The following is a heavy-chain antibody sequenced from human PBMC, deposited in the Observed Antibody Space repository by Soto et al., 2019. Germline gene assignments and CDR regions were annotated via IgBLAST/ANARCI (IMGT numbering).Heavy chain of an antibody. CDR3: ARDKAGGYCSGGSCYKYYYYGMDV. CDR1: GGSISSYY. CDR2: IYYSGST. J-gene: IGHJ6*02. D-gene: IGHD2-15*01. Sequence: QVQLQESGPGLVKPSETLSLTCTVSGGSISSYYWSWIRQPPGKGLEWIGYIYYSGSTNYNPSLKSRVTISVDTSKNQFSLKLSSVTAADTAVYYCARDKAGGYCSGGSCYKYYYYGMDVWGQGTTVTVSS. V-gene: IGHV4-59*01.